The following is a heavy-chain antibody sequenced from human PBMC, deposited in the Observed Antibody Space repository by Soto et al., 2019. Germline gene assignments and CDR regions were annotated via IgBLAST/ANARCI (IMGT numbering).Heavy chain of an antibody. D-gene: IGHD3-22*01. V-gene: IGHV4-34*01. Sequence: SETLSLTCAVYGGSFSGYYWSWIRQPPGKGLEWIGEINHSGSTNYNPSLKSRVTISVDTSKNQFSLKLSSVTAADTAVYYCARGKPPHITMIVVVITAPYYFDYWGQGTLVTVSS. CDR1: GGSFSGYY. CDR2: INHSGST. CDR3: ARGKPPHITMIVVVITAPYYFDY. J-gene: IGHJ4*02.